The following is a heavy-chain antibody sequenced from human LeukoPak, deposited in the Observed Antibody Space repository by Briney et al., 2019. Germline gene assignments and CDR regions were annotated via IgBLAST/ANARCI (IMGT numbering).Heavy chain of an antibody. Sequence: SETLSLTCAVYGESFSGYYWSWIRQPPGKGLEWIGEINHSGSTNYNPSLKSRVTISVDTSKNQFSLKLSSVTAADTAVYYCARGGNSSSSLFDYWGQGTLVTVSS. CDR3: ARGGNSSSSLFDY. CDR2: INHSGST. CDR1: GESFSGYY. D-gene: IGHD6-6*01. V-gene: IGHV4-34*01. J-gene: IGHJ4*02.